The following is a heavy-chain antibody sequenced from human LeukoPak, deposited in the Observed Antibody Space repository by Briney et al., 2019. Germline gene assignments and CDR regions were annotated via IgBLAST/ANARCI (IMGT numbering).Heavy chain of an antibody. V-gene: IGHV3-23*01. CDR2: ISGSGGST. CDR3: AKDLSVVLRYFDWLIS. D-gene: IGHD3-9*01. J-gene: IGHJ5*02. Sequence: PGGSLRLSCAASGFTFSSYAMSWVRQAPGKGLEWVSAISGSGGSTYYADSVKGRFTISRDNSKNTLYLQMNSLRAEDTAVYYCAKDLSVVLRYFDWLISWGQGTLVTVSS. CDR1: GFTFSSYA.